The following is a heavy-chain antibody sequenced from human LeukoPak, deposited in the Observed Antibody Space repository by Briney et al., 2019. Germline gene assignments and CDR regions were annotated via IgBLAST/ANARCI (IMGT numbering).Heavy chain of an antibody. V-gene: IGHV4-39*07. CDR3: ARVSLDSSGHVDY. CDR2: MYYSGST. J-gene: IGHJ4*02. Sequence: SETLSLTCTVSGGSISSKSYYWGWIRQPPGKGLEWIGNMYYSGSTYYNPSLKSRVTISVDTSKNQFSLKLTSVTAADTAVYYCARVSLDSSGHVDYWGQGTLVTVSS. D-gene: IGHD6-19*01. CDR1: GGSISSKSYY.